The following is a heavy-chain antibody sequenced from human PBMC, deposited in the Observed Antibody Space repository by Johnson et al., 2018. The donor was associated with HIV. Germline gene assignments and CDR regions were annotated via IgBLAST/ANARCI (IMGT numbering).Heavy chain of an antibody. Sequence: VQLVESGGGLVQPGGSLRLSCAASGITVSSNYMSWVRQAPGKGLEWVSVIFSVGGAYYADSVKGRFIISRDNSKNSLYLQMNSLRAEDTAVYYCARAIAAAGTVGVDAFDIWGQGTMVTVSS. CDR3: ARAIAAAGTVGVDAFDI. CDR2: IFSVGGA. CDR1: GITVSSNY. D-gene: IGHD6-13*01. J-gene: IGHJ3*02. V-gene: IGHV3-66*01.